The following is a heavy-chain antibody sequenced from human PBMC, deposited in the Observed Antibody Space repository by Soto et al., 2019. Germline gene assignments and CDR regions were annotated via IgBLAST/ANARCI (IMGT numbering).Heavy chain of an antibody. V-gene: IGHV3-11*06. D-gene: IGHD2-15*01. CDR2: ISPGSRYP. Sequence: PGGSLKPSCASSGFTFSDYYMSWIRQAPGKGLEWLSYISPGSRYPAYADSVKGRFTISRDNARRSLSLQMNSLTVDDTAIYYCVRGGGGGLFDPWGQGSMVTVSS. CDR3: VRGGGGGLFDP. CDR1: GFTFSDYY. J-gene: IGHJ5*02.